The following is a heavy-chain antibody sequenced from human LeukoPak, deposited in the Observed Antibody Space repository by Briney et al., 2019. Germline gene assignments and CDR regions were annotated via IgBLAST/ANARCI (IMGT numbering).Heavy chain of an antibody. CDR1: GFTFSSYS. V-gene: IGHV3-48*04. Sequence: GGSLRLSCAASGFTFSSYSMNWVRQAPGKGLEWVSYISSSSSTIYYADSVKGRFTISRDNAKNSLYLQMNSLRAEDTAVYYCARDSGDFWSGYYDYWGQGTLVTVSS. J-gene: IGHJ4*02. D-gene: IGHD3-3*01. CDR2: ISSSSSTI. CDR3: ARDSGDFWSGYYDY.